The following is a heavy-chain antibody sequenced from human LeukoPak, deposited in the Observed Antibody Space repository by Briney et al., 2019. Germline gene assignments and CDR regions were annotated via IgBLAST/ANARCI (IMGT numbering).Heavy chain of an antibody. CDR2: ISGSGGST. J-gene: IGHJ4*02. D-gene: IGHD6-13*01. V-gene: IGHV3-23*01. CDR1: GFTFSSYA. Sequence: PGGSLRLSCAASGFTFSSYAMSWVRQAPGKGLEWVSAISGSGGSTYYADSVKGRFTISRDNSKNTLYLQMNSLRAEDTAVYYCAKDAGYSSSWYGGNFDYWGQGTLVTVSS. CDR3: AKDAGYSSSWYGGNFDY.